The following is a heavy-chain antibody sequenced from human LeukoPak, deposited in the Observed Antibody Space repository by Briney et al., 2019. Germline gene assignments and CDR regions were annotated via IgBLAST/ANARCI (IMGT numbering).Heavy chain of an antibody. D-gene: IGHD3-10*01. Sequence: PSQTLSLTCTVSGGSISSGSYYWSWIRQPAGKGLEWIGRIYTSGSTNYNPSLKSRVTISVDTSKNQFSLKLSSVTAADTAVYYCARGVPYYYGPGTYHNWFDPWGQGTLVTVSS. J-gene: IGHJ5*02. CDR1: GGSISSGSYY. CDR3: ARGVPYYYGPGTYHNWFDP. V-gene: IGHV4-61*02. CDR2: IYTSGST.